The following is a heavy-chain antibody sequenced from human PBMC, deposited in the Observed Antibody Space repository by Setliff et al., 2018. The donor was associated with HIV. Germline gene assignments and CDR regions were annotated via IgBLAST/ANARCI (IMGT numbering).Heavy chain of an antibody. CDR3: ARYTPKVDWFDP. D-gene: IGHD2-2*02. CDR1: GDPITNDDYY. V-gene: IGHV4-39*01. CDR2: IHYNGRT. J-gene: IGHJ5*02. Sequence: SETLSLTCTVSGDPITNDDYYWGWIRQPPGKGLEWIAIIHYNGRTYYDPSLKSRVTIFVDTSKTQFYLKLRSVTASDTAVYYCARYTPKVDWFDPWGQGTLVTVSS.